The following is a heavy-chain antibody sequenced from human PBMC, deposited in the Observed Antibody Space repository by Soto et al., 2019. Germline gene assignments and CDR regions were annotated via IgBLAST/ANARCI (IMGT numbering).Heavy chain of an antibody. V-gene: IGHV4-39*01. CDR2: IYYSGST. CDR1: GGSISSSSYY. CDR3: ASYTIFGVVIGNWFDP. Sequence: TSETLSLTCTVSGGSISSSSYYWGWIRQPPGKGLEWIGSIYYSGSTYYNPSLKSRVTISVDTSKNQFSLKLSSVTAADTAVYYCASYTIFGVVIGNWFDPWGQGTLVTVSS. J-gene: IGHJ5*02. D-gene: IGHD3-3*01.